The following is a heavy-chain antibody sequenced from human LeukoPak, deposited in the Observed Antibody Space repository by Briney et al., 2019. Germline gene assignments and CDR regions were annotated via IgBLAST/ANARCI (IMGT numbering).Heavy chain of an antibody. Sequence: PSETLSLTCTVSGGSISSSNYYWGWIRQPPGKGLEGIGSINYSGSTYYNPSLKSRVTISVDTSKNQFSLRLSSVTAADTAVYYCARVVYSSSWYPHYWGQGTLVTVSS. J-gene: IGHJ4*02. D-gene: IGHD6-13*01. CDR3: ARVVYSSSWYPHY. CDR2: INYSGST. V-gene: IGHV4-39*01. CDR1: GGSISSSNYY.